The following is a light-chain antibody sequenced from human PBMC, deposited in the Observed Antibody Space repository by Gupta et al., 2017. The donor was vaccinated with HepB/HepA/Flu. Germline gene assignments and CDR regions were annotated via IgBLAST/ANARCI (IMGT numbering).Light chain of an antibody. CDR3: LQDYNYPWT. J-gene: IGKJ1*01. CDR1: QGIRND. CDR2: TAS. V-gene: IGKV1-6*01. Sequence: AIQITQSPSSLSASVGDRVTITCRASQGIRNDLGWYQQKPGKAPKLLIYTASSLQSGVPSRFSGSGSGTDFTLTISSLQPEDFATYYCLQDYNYPWTFGQGTKVEIK.